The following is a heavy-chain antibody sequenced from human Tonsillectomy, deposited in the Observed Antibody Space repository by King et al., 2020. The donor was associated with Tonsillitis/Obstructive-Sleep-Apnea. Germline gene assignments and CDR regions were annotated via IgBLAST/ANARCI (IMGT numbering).Heavy chain of an antibody. J-gene: IGHJ5*02. CDR3: ARGGKFDP. CDR2: ISSSSTI. Sequence: EVQLVESGGGLVQPGGSLRLSCAASGFTFSSYSMNWVRQAPGKGLEWVSYISSSSTIYYADSVKGRFTISRDNAKNSLYLQMNSLRDEDTAVYYCARGGKFDPWGQGTLVTVSS. CDR1: GFTFSSYS. V-gene: IGHV3-48*02.